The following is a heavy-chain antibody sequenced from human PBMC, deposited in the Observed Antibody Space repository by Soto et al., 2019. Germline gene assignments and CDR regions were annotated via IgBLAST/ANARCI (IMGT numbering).Heavy chain of an antibody. V-gene: IGHV3-23*01. Sequence: HPGGSLRLSCAASGFTFSSYAMSWVRQAPGKGLEWVSAISGSGGSTYYAESVKGRFTISKDNSKNTLYLQMNSLRAEDTAVYYCAKDYYDSSGYYYYPDYWGQGTLVTVSS. CDR2: ISGSGGST. CDR1: GFTFSSYA. J-gene: IGHJ4*02. CDR3: AKDYYDSSGYYYYPDY. D-gene: IGHD3-22*01.